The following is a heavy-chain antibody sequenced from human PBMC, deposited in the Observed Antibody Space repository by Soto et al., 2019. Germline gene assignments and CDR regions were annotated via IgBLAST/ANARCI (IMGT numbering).Heavy chain of an antibody. CDR3: ASDTQTARNNFWSGYYTGIREGYGGYYYYGMDV. CDR1: GFTFSDYY. D-gene: IGHD3-3*01. J-gene: IGHJ6*02. CDR2: ISSSGSTI. V-gene: IGHV3-11*01. Sequence: VGSLRLSCAASGFTFSDYYMSWIRQAPGKGLEWVSYISSSGSTIYYADSVKGRFTISRDNAKNSLYLQMNSLRAEDTAVYYCASDTQTARNNFWSGYYTGIREGYGGYYYYGMDVWGQGTTVTVSS.